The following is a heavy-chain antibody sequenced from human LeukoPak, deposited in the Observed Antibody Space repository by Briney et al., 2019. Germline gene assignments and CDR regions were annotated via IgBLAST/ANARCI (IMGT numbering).Heavy chain of an antibody. V-gene: IGHV4-31*03. CDR3: ARHGSYGDLSLNWLDP. Sequence: SETLSLTCTLSGGSISRGVEYWSWIRRHPGKGLDWIEYIYWGRGTNYKAALKSRLTMSVDTSKNQFSLKLSSVSAADTAVYYWARHGSYGDLSLNWLDPWGQGTLVTVSS. CDR1: GGSISRGVEY. J-gene: IGHJ5*02. D-gene: IGHD4-17*01. CDR2: IYWGRGT.